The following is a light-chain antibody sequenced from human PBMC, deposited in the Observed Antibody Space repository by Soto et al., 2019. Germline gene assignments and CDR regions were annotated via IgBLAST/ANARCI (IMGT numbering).Light chain of an antibody. CDR2: GAS. V-gene: IGKV3-15*01. CDR1: QSVSSN. CDR3: QQYNNWPPIT. Sequence: EIVMTQSPATLSVSPGERATLSCRASQSVSSNLAWYQQKPGQAPRLLIYGASTRATGIPARFSGSGSGTEFPLTISSLQSEDVAVYYRQQYNNWPPITFGQGTRLEIK. J-gene: IGKJ5*01.